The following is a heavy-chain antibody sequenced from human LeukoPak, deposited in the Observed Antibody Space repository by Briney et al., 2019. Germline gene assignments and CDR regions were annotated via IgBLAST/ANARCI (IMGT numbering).Heavy chain of an antibody. J-gene: IGHJ3*02. D-gene: IGHD4-23*01. CDR3: AREKSGAYGGNFRDAFDI. V-gene: IGHV1-46*01. CDR2: INPSGGST. Sequence: GASVKVSCKASGYTFTGYYMHWVRQAPGQGLEWMGIINPSGGSTSYAQKFQGRVTMTRDTSTSTVYMELSSLRSEDTAVYYCAREKSGAYGGNFRDAFDIWGQGTMVTVSS. CDR1: GYTFTGYY.